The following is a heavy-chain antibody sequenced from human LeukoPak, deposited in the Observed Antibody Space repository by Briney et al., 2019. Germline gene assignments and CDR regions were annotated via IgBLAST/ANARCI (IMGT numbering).Heavy chain of an antibody. CDR2: ISAYNGNT. V-gene: IGHV1-18*01. D-gene: IGHD3-3*01. CDR3: ARDVPILRFLERPLKMDV. CDR1: GYTFTSYG. J-gene: IGHJ6*02. Sequence: ASVKVSCKASGYTFTSYGISWVRQAPGQGLEWMGWISAYNGNTNYAQKLQGRVTMTTDTSTSTAYMGLRSLRSDDTAVYYCARDVPILRFLERPLKMDVWGQGTTVTVSS.